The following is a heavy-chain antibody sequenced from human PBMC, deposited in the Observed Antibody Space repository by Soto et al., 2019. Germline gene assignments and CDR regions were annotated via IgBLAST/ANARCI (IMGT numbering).Heavy chain of an antibody. Sequence: EVQLLESGGGLVQPGGSLRLSCAASGFTFSSYAMRWVRQAPGKGLEWVSAISGSGGSTYYADSVKGRFTISRDNAKNTLYLQMNSVRPEDTAVYYCARRGSGSYYDYWGQGTLVTVSS. D-gene: IGHD1-26*01. CDR3: ARRGSGSYYDY. J-gene: IGHJ4*02. CDR1: GFTFSSYA. V-gene: IGHV3-23*01. CDR2: ISGSGGST.